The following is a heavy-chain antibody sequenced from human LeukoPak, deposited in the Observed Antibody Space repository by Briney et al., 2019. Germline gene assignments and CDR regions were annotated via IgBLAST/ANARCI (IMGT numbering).Heavy chain of an antibody. CDR3: ARNLQGSTSETY. J-gene: IGHJ4*02. CDR1: GYTFTDYY. CDR2: INPNSGGT. Sequence: ASLKVSCKASGYTFTDYYMHWVRHAPGQGLEWMGWINPNSGGTNYAQKFQGRVTMTRDMSIRTVYMELSRLRADDTAVYYCARNLQGSTSETYWGQGTMVTVSA. D-gene: IGHD1-14*01. V-gene: IGHV1-2*02.